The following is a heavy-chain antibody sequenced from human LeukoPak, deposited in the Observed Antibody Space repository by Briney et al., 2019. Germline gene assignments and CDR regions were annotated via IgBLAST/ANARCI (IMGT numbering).Heavy chain of an antibody. CDR2: ISGSGGST. CDR3: AKDLRNTYYDFWSGNYYFDY. D-gene: IGHD3-3*01. V-gene: IGHV3-23*01. Sequence: GGSLRLSCAASGFTFSSYAMSWVRQAPGKGLEWVSAISGSGGSTYYADSVKGRFTISRDNSKNTLYLQMNSLRAEDTAVYYCAKDLRNTYYDFWSGNYYFDYWGQGTLVTVSS. CDR1: GFTFSSYA. J-gene: IGHJ4*02.